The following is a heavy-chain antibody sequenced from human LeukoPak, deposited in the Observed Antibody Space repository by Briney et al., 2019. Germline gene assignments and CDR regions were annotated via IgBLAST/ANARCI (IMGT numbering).Heavy chain of an antibody. J-gene: IGHJ5*02. D-gene: IGHD3-10*01. V-gene: IGHV4-61*02. CDR3: ARDRGITTARGVPSWFDP. CDR2: LYTTGSP. Sequence: NPSETLSLTCTVSGGSISSSNYYWTWIRQPAGKGLEWIGRLYTTGSPSYSPSLKSRVTISVDTSTNQFSLKLTSVSAADTAVYYCARDRGITTARGVPSWFDPWGQGTLVSVSS. CDR1: GGSISSSNYY.